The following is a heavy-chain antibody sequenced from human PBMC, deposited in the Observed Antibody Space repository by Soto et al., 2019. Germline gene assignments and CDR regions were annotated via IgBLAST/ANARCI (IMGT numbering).Heavy chain of an antibody. CDR1: GYTFTSYG. D-gene: IGHD3-3*01. CDR2: ISAYNGNT. V-gene: IGHV1-18*01. CDR3: ARDQDYDFWSGYGPYGMDV. J-gene: IGHJ6*02. Sequence: ASVKVSFKASGYTFTSYGSSWVRQAPGQGLEWMGWISAYNGNTNYAQKLQGRVTMTTDTSTSTAYMELRSLRSDDTAVYYCARDQDYDFWSGYGPYGMDVWGQGTTVTVSS.